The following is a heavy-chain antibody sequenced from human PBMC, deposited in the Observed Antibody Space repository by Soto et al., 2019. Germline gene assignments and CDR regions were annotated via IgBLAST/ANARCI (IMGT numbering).Heavy chain of an antibody. CDR1: GGTFSSYA. V-gene: IGHV1-69*01. J-gene: IGHJ4*02. D-gene: IGHD3-22*01. CDR3: ASFDYYDSSGYPYYFDY. Sequence: QVQLVQSGAEVKKPGSSVTVSCKASGGTFSSYAISWVRQAPGQGLEWMGGIIPIFGTANYAQKFQGRVTITADESTSTAYMELSSLRSEDTAVYYCASFDYYDSSGYPYYFDYWGQGTLVTVSS. CDR2: IIPIFGTA.